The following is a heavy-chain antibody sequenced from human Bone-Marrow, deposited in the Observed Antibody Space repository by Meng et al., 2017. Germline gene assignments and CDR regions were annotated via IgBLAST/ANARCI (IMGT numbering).Heavy chain of an antibody. J-gene: IGHJ3*02. D-gene: IGHD3-3*01. V-gene: IGHV3-23*01. Sequence: GESLKISCVASKFTFSDFAMSWVRQAPGKGPEWVSAISRNGRSTFYAGSVKGRFAISRDNSENTLYLQMSSLRAEDTAVYYCARDDLHMRNSDDFWNSSPEPSDGFDMWGQGTMVTVSS. CDR3: ARDDLHMRNSDDFWNSSPEPSDGFDM. CDR2: ISRNGRST. CDR1: KFTFSDFA.